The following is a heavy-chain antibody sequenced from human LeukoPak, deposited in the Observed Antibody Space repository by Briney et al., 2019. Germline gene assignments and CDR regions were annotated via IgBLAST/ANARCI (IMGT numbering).Heavy chain of an antibody. Sequence: SETLSLTCTVSGGSISSYYWSWIRQPPGKGLEWIGYIYYSGSTNYNPSLKSRVTISVDTSKNQFSLKLSSVTAADTAVYYCARAPYDYGVTGPLAHWGQGTLVTVSS. J-gene: IGHJ4*02. V-gene: IGHV4-59*01. D-gene: IGHD4-17*01. CDR3: ARAPYDYGVTGPLAH. CDR2: IYYSGST. CDR1: GGSISSYY.